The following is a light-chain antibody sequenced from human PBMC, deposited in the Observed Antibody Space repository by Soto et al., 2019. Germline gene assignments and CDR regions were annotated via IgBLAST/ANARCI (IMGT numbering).Light chain of an antibody. CDR2: WAS. Sequence: DIVMTQSPDSLAVSLGERAAINCKSSQSVLYSTNNKNYLAWYRQKPGQPPKLLIYWASTRESGVPDRFSGSGSGTDFTLTISSLQAEDVAVYYCQQYYRTPLTFGRGTRVEIK. V-gene: IGKV4-1*01. CDR3: QQYYRTPLT. J-gene: IGKJ1*01. CDR1: QSVLYSTNNKNY.